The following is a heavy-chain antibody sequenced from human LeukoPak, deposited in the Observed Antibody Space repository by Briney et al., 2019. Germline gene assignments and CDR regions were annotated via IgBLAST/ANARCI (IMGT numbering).Heavy chain of an antibody. CDR3: ATFGAHWNLDY. Sequence: GGSLRLSCAASGFTFSNAWMSWVRQAPGKGLEWVANIKLDGSEKYYVDSVKGRFTISRDNAKNSLYLQMNNLRAEDTAIYYCATFGAHWNLDYWGQGTLVTVSS. V-gene: IGHV3-7*01. D-gene: IGHD1-1*01. CDR2: IKLDGSEK. CDR1: GFTFSNAW. J-gene: IGHJ4*02.